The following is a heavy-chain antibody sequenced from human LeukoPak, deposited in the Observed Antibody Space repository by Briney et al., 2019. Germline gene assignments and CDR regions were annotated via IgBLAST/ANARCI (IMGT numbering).Heavy chain of an antibody. CDR3: ARIPPADYYYGMDV. Sequence: GGSLRLSCAASGFTFSSYAMSWVRQAPGKGLEWVSGISGSGDNTYHADSVKGRFTISRDNSKNTLYLQMNSLRAEDTAVYYCARIPPADYYYGMDVWGQGTTVTVSS. CDR2: ISGSGDNT. V-gene: IGHV3-23*01. CDR1: GFTFSSYA. J-gene: IGHJ6*02.